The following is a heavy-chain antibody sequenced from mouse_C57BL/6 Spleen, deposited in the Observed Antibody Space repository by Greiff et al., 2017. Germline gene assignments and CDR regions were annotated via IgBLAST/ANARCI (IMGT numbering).Heavy chain of an antibody. V-gene: IGHV1-64*01. CDR3: ARGGVLGYFDG. CDR2: IHPNSGST. J-gene: IGHJ1*03. CDR1: GYTFTSYW. Sequence: QVQLQQPGAELVKPGASVKLSCKASGYTFTSYWMHWVKQRPGQGLEWIGMIHPNSGSTNYNEKFKSKATLTVDKSSSTAYMQLGSLTSEDSAVYYCARGGVLGYFDGWGTGTTVTVSS.